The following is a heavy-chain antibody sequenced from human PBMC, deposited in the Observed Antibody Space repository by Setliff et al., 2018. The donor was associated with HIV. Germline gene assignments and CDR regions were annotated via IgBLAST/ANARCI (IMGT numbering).Heavy chain of an antibody. Sequence: ASVKVSCKASGYTFTSYGISWVRQAPGQGLEWMGWISAYNGHTNYAQKFQGRVTMTTDTSTSTAYTELRSLRSDDTAVYYCARDVPTYCSSINCYDTMNQNWFDPWGQGTQVTVSS. CDR1: GYTFTSYG. D-gene: IGHD2-2*01. CDR2: ISAYNGHT. CDR3: ARDVPTYCSSINCYDTMNQNWFDP. J-gene: IGHJ5*02. V-gene: IGHV1-18*01.